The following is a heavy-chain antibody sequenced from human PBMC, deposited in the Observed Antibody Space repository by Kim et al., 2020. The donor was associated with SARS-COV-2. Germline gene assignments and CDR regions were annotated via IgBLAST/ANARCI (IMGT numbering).Heavy chain of an antibody. D-gene: IGHD6-13*01. CDR3: ARRLSSSWASDY. Sequence: YDAEPVKGRFTISRDISKQPLYLQMDGLRAEDTAVYYGARRLSSSWASDYWGQGTLVTVSS. J-gene: IGHJ4*02. V-gene: IGHV3-53*01.